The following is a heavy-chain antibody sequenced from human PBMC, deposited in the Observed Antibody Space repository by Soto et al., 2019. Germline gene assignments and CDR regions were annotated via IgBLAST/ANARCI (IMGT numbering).Heavy chain of an antibody. V-gene: IGHV4-39*01. CDR1: GGSISSSSYY. CDR3: ARRGSYYDFWSGYPPSGYYGMDV. J-gene: IGHJ6*02. CDR2: IYYSGST. D-gene: IGHD3-3*01. Sequence: SETLSLTCTVSGGSISSSSYYWGWIRQPPGKGLEWIGSIYYSGSTYYNPSLKSRVTISVDTSKNQFSLKLSSVTAADTAVYYCARRGSYYDFWSGYPPSGYYGMDVWGQGTTVTAP.